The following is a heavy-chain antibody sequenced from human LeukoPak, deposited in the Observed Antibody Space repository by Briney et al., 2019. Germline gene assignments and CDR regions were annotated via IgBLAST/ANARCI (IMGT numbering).Heavy chain of an antibody. CDR1: GGSFSGYY. V-gene: IGHV4-34*09. CDR3: ARAAIVVVPAAMVFHVDAFDI. CDR2: INNSGTT. Sequence: SETLSLTCAVYGGSFSGYYWSWIRQSPGKGREGMGEINNSGTTNCNPSLKSRVTISVDTSKNQFSLKLSSVTAADTAVYYCARAAIVVVPAAMVFHVDAFDIWGQGTMVTVSS. J-gene: IGHJ3*02. D-gene: IGHD2-2*01.